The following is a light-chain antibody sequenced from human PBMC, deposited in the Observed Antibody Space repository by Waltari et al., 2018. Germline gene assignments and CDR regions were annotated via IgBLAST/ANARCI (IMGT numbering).Light chain of an antibody. Sequence: QSALTQPASVSGSPGQSITISCTGTSSAIGVYNHVPWYQQHPGKAPKLIIYDVTNRPSGVSDRFSGSKSDYTASLTISGLQAEDEADYYCSSYTTSISYVFGTGTRVTVL. CDR3: SSYTTSISYV. V-gene: IGLV2-14*03. J-gene: IGLJ1*01. CDR2: DVT. CDR1: SSAIGVYNH.